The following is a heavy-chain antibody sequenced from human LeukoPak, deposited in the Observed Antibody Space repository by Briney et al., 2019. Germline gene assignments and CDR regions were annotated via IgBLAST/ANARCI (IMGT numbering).Heavy chain of an antibody. CDR1: GYSFTRYY. CDR2: INPSSGGT. V-gene: IGHV1-2*02. J-gene: IGHJ4*02. D-gene: IGHD6-13*01. CDR3: ARDRGSSWYVDY. Sequence: ASVKVSCKTSGYSFTRYYIHWVRQAPRQGLEWMGWINPSSGGTEYAQKFQGRVTMTGDTSISTAYMELSRLRSDDTAVYYCARDRGSSWYVDYWGQGTLVTVSS.